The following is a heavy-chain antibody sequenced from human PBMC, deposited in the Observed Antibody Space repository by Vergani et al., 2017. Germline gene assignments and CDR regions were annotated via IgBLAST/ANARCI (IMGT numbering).Heavy chain of an antibody. J-gene: IGHJ4*02. Sequence: EVRLVESGGGLVKPGGSLRLSCEASGFIFNDYGMSWVRQAPGKGLEWVASVTGNSVYIYFADSVKGRFTISRDNAANSVPLQMNNLSAEDSARYYCVRISAYAREHDYWGQGTVVTVSS. V-gene: IGHV3-21*02. CDR1: GFIFNDYG. D-gene: IGHD1/OR15-1a*01. CDR2: VTGNSVYI. CDR3: VRISAYAREHDY.